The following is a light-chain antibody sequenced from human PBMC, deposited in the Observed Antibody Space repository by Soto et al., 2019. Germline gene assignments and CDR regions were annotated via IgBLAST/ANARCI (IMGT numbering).Light chain of an antibody. CDR1: SSNIGAPYD. V-gene: IGLV1-40*01. J-gene: IGLJ1*01. CDR2: GDN. Sequence: QSALTQPPSASGSPGQSVTISCTGSSSNIGAPYDVHWYQHLPGTAPKLLIFGDNNRPSGVPDRFSGSKSGTSASLAITRLQAEDEADYYCQSYDISLHNYVFGTGTKLTVL. CDR3: QSYDISLHNYV.